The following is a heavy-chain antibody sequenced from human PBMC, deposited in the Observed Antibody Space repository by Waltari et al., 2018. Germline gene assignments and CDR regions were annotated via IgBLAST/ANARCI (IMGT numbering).Heavy chain of an antibody. CDR2: IYWNDDK. D-gene: IGHD2-15*01. Sequence: QITLKESGPTLVKPTQTLPLTCTFSGFSLSPSGVGVGWIRQPPGKALEWLALIYWNDDKRYSPSLKSRLTITKDTSKNQVVLTMTNMDPVDTATYYCARSVVVVAANYWYFDLWGRGTLVTVSS. J-gene: IGHJ2*01. CDR3: ARSVVVVAANYWYFDL. CDR1: GFSLSPSGVG. V-gene: IGHV2-5*01.